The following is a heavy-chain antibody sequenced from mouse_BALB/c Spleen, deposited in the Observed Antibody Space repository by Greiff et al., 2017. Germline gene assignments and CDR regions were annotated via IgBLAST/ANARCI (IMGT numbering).Heavy chain of an antibody. Sequence: VQLKQSGPELVKPGASVKIPCKASGYTFTDYNMDWVKQSHGKSLEWIGDINPNNGGTIYNQKFKGKATLTTDKSSSTAYMQLSRLTSEDSAVYFCARGRYYGSSYWYYFDYWGQGTTLTVSS. J-gene: IGHJ2*01. CDR2: INPNNGGT. CDR1: GYTFTDYN. D-gene: IGHD1-1*01. V-gene: IGHV1-18*01. CDR3: ARGRYYGSSYWYYFDY.